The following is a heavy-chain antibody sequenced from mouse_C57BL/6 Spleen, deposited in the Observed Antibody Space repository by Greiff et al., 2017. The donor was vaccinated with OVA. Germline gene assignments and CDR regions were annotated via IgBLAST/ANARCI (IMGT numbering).Heavy chain of an antibody. J-gene: IGHJ4*01. CDR1: GFTFSSYA. V-gene: IGHV5-4*03. CDR2: ISDGGSYT. CDR3: ARALYYAMDY. Sequence: DVKLVESGGGLVKPGGSLKLSCAASGFTFSSYAMSWVRQTPAKRLEWVATISDGGSYTYYPDNVKGRFTISRDNAKNNLYLQMSHLKSEDTAMYYCARALYYAMDYWGQGTSVTVSS.